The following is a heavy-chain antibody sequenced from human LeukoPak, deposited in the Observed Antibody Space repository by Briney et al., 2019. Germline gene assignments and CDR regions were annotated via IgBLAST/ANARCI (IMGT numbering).Heavy chain of an antibody. Sequence: SETLSLTCTVSGGSISSYYWSLIRQPPGKGLEWIGEINHSGSTNYNPSLKSRVTISVDTSKNQFSLKLSSVTAADTAVYYCARATRDYAYDYWGQGTLVTVSS. CDR1: GGSISSYY. CDR2: INHSGST. J-gene: IGHJ4*02. V-gene: IGHV4-34*01. D-gene: IGHD4-17*01. CDR3: ARATRDYAYDY.